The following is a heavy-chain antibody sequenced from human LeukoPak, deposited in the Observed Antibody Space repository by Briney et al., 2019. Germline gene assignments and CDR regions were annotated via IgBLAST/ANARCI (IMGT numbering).Heavy chain of an antibody. Sequence: SVKVSCKASGGTFSSYAISWVRQAPGQGLEWMGRIIPILGIANYAQKLQGRVTMTTDTSTSTAYMELRSLRSDDTAVYYCARAGGQGDFDYWGQGTLVTVSS. D-gene: IGHD3-16*01. V-gene: IGHV1-69*04. CDR1: GGTFSSYA. CDR3: ARAGGQGDFDY. CDR2: IIPILGIA. J-gene: IGHJ4*02.